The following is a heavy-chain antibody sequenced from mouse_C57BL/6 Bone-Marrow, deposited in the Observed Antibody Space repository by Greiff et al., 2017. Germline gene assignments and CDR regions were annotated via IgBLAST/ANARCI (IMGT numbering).Heavy chain of an antibody. Sequence: VQLQQSGAELVRPGASVKLSCKASGYTFTDYYINWVKQRPGQGLEWIARIYPGSGNTYYNEKFKGKATLTAEKSSSTAYMQLSSLTSEDSAVYCCARDDYDEGAWFAYWGQGTLVTVSA. J-gene: IGHJ3*01. CDR3: ARDDYDEGAWFAY. V-gene: IGHV1-76*01. CDR1: GYTFTDYY. CDR2: IYPGSGNT. D-gene: IGHD2-4*01.